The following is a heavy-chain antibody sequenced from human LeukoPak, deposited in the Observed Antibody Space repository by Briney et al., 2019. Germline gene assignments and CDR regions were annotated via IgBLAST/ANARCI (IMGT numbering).Heavy chain of an antibody. D-gene: IGHD3-10*02. CDR3: ARDASLFRRAIGFDY. Sequence: SETLSLTCTVSGGSISSSSYYWGWIRQPPGKGLEWIGSIYYSGSTYYNPSLKSRVTISVDTSKNQFPLKLSSVTAADTAVYYCARDASLFRRAIGFDYWGQGTLVTVSS. V-gene: IGHV4-39*06. CDR2: IYYSGST. J-gene: IGHJ4*02. CDR1: GGSISSSSYY.